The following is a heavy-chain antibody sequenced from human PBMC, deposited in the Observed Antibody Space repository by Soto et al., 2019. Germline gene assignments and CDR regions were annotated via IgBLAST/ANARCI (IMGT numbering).Heavy chain of an antibody. D-gene: IGHD2-15*01. Sequence: GLLSHWWSASECTFGDYGVSCVRQAPGKGVEWVSAISGSGGSTYYADSVKGRFTISRDNSKNTLYLQMNSLRAEDTAVYYCAKVVAATYSYYYYGMDVWGQGTTVTVSS. CDR2: ISGSGGST. CDR3: AKVVAATYSYYYYGMDV. CDR1: ECTFGDYG. V-gene: IGHV3-23*01. J-gene: IGHJ6*02.